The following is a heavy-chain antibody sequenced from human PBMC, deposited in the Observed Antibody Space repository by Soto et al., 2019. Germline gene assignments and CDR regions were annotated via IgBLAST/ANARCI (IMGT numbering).Heavy chain of an antibody. V-gene: IGHV3-21*01. CDR3: ATSRSGWYSAIDC. CDR2: ITSRSNYI. Sequence: GGSLRLSCAASGFTFSSYSMNWVRQAPGKGLEWVSSITSRSNYIYYADSLQGRFTISRDNAENSLYLQMNSLRAEDTAVYYCATSRSGWYSAIDCWGQGTLVTVS. J-gene: IGHJ4*02. CDR1: GFTFSSYS. D-gene: IGHD6-19*01.